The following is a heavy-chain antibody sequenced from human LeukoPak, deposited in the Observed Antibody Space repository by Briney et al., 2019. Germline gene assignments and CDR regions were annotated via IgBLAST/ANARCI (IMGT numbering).Heavy chain of an antibody. D-gene: IGHD3-10*01. CDR2: MNPNSGNT. J-gene: IGHJ5*02. CDR1: GYTFTSYD. V-gene: IGHV1-8*01. Sequence: ASVKVSCKASGYTFTSYDINWARQATGQGLEWMGWMNPNSGNTGYAQKFQGRVTMTRNTSISTAYMELSSLRSEDTAVYYCARGRLRLVRGVKNWFDPWGQGTLVTASS. CDR3: ARGRLRLVRGVKNWFDP.